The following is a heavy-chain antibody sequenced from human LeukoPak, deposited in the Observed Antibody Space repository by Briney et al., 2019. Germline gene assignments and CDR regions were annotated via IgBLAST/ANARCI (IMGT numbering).Heavy chain of an antibody. CDR3: AREDASSTTSYTT. Sequence: GGSLRLSCAASGFTFSSYAMNWVRQAPGKGLEWISFISGNSRTIHYADSVKGRITISRDNAKNSLFLQMNSLRAEDTAVYYCAREDASSTTSYTTWGKGTTVTVSS. V-gene: IGHV3-48*01. D-gene: IGHD2-2*02. J-gene: IGHJ6*04. CDR1: GFTFSSYA. CDR2: ISGNSRTI.